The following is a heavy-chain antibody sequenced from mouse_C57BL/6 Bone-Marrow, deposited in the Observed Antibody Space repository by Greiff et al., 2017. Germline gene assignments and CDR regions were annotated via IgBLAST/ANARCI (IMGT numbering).Heavy chain of an antibody. V-gene: IGHV1-9*01. D-gene: IGHD1-1*01. Sequence: QVQLQQSGAELMKPGASVKLSCKATGYTFTGYWIEWVKQRPGHGLEWIGEILPGSGSTNYNEKFKGKATFTADTSSNTAYMQLSSLTTEDSAIYYCARARIYYGSSPWYFDYWGQGTTRTVSS. CDR2: ILPGSGST. CDR1: GYTFTGYW. CDR3: ARARIYYGSSPWYFDY. J-gene: IGHJ2*01.